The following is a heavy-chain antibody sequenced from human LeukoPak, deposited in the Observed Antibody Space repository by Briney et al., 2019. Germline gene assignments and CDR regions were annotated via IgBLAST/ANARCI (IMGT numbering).Heavy chain of an antibody. V-gene: IGHV3-66*01. CDR1: GFTVSNNY. Sequence: PGGSLRLSCAASGFTVSNNYMSWVRQAPGKGLEWVSVIYSGGSTYYADSVKGRCTISRDNSKNTVYLQMNSLRGEDTAVYYCARIITGDLDYWGQGTQVTVSS. CDR2: IYSGGST. CDR3: ARIITGDLDY. J-gene: IGHJ4*02. D-gene: IGHD7-27*01.